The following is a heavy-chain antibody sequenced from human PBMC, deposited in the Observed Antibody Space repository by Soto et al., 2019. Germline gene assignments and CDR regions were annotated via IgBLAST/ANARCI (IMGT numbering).Heavy chain of an antibody. V-gene: IGHV1-18*04. Sequence: GASVKVSCKASGYTFTSHGISWVRQAPGQGLEWMGWISAYNGNTNYAQKLQGRVTMTTDTSTSTAYKELRILRSDDTAVYYCARDLISHYYDSSGYLYYYYGMDVWGQVTTVTFSS. CDR1: GYTFTSHG. D-gene: IGHD3-22*01. CDR3: ARDLISHYYDSSGYLYYYYGMDV. J-gene: IGHJ6*02. CDR2: ISAYNGNT.